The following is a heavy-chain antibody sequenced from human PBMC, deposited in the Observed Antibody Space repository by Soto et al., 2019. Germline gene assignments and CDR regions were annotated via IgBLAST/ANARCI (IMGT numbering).Heavy chain of an antibody. Sequence: SGPTLVNPTETLTLTCTVSGFSLSNARMGVSWIRQPPGKALEWLAHIFSNDEKSYSTSLKSRLTISKDTSKSQVVLTMTNMDPVDTATYYCARTHDIPRWYYDFWSGPHTHYGMDVWGQGTTVTVSS. CDR2: IFSNDEK. V-gene: IGHV2-26*01. CDR1: GFSLSNARMG. CDR3: ARTHDIPRWYYDFWSGPHTHYGMDV. D-gene: IGHD3-3*01. J-gene: IGHJ6*02.